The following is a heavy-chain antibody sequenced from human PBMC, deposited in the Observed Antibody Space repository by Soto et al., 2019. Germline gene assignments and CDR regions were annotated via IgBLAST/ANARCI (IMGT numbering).Heavy chain of an antibody. J-gene: IGHJ4*02. CDR3: AKDFGATPTAGDY. CDR2: ISGSGGST. CDR1: GFTFSSYA. Sequence: EVQLLESGGGLVQPGGSLRLSCAASGFTFSSYAMSWVRQAPGKGLEWVSAISGSGGSTYYADSVKGRFTISRDNSKNTPYLQMNSLRAEDTAVYYCAKDFGATPTAGDYWGQGTLVTVSS. V-gene: IGHV3-23*01. D-gene: IGHD2-15*01.